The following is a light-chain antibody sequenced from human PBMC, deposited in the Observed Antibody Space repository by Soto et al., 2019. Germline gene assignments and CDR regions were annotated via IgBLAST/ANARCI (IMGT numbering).Light chain of an antibody. Sequence: DIQMTQSPSSVSAPEVDRVTTTRRASQGIANGLAWYQQKPGKAPKLLIYTASSLQSGVPSRFSGRGSGTHFTLTISSLQPEELATYYCQQANSFPIAFGGGTKVEIK. J-gene: IGKJ4*01. CDR2: TAS. V-gene: IGKV1-12*01. CDR3: QQANSFPIA. CDR1: QGIANG.